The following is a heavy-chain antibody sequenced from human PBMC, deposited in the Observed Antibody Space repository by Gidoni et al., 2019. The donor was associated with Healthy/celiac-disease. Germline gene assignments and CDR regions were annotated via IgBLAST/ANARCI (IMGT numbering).Heavy chain of an antibody. V-gene: IGHV2-26*01. Sequence: QVTLKESGPVWVKPTETLTLTCTGSGFSLSNARMGVSWIRQPPGKALEWLAHIFSNDEKSYRTSLKSRLTISKDPSKSQVVLTMTNMDPVDTATYYCARIYSHYYDSSGYYDNWFDPWGQGTLVTVSS. J-gene: IGHJ5*02. CDR3: ARIYSHYYDSSGYYDNWFDP. CDR1: GFSLSNARMG. D-gene: IGHD3-22*01. CDR2: IFSNDEK.